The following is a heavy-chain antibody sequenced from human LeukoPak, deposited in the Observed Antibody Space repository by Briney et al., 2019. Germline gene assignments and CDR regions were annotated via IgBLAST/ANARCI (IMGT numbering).Heavy chain of an antibody. V-gene: IGHV3-11*01. J-gene: IGHJ6*03. CDR3: ASGITMVRSIYYMDV. CDR2: ISSSGSTI. Sequence: GGSLRLSCAASGFTFSDYYMSWVRQAPGEGLEWVSYISSSGSTIYYADSVKGRFTISRDNAKNSLYLQMNSLRAEDTAVYYCASGITMVRSIYYMDVWGKGTTVTVSS. D-gene: IGHD3-10*01. CDR1: GFTFSDYY.